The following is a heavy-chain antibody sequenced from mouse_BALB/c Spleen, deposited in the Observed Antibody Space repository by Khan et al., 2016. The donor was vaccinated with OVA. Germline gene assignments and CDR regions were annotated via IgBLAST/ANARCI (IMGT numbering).Heavy chain of an antibody. J-gene: IGHJ1*01. D-gene: IGHD2-3*01. CDR3: TRSDGYSGYFDG. CDR1: GYTFTDYE. Sequence: QVQLKQSGAELVRPGASVTLSCKASGYTFTDYEMHWVKQTPVHGLEWIGAIDPETGGTAYNQKLKGKATLTADKSSSTAYMELRSLPSEDSAVYYCTRSDGYSGYFDGWGAGTTVTVSS. V-gene: IGHV1-15*01. CDR2: IDPETGGT.